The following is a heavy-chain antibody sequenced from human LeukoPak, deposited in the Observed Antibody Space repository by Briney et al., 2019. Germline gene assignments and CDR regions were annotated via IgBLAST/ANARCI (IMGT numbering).Heavy chain of an antibody. CDR1: GFTFSSYV. Sequence: GRSLRLSCAASGFTFSSYVMHWVRQAPGKGLEWVAFIRYDGSNKYYADSVKGRFTISRDNSKNTLYLQMNSLRAEDTAVYYCAKDGGWELRAWGQGTLVTVSS. V-gene: IGHV3-30*02. D-gene: IGHD1-26*01. J-gene: IGHJ5*02. CDR2: IRYDGSNK. CDR3: AKDGGWELRA.